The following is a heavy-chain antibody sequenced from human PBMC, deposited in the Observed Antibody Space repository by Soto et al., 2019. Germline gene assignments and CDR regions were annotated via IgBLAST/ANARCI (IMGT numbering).Heavy chain of an antibody. CDR3: AREADTKSGIAVSGRVAH. Sequence: SVKVSCKASGYTFTSYYMHWVRQAPGQGLEWMGIINPSGGSTSYAQKFQGRVTMTRDTSTSTIYMELSSLRSEDTAVYYCAREADTKSGIAVSGRVAHWSKGTFVT. D-gene: IGHD6-19*01. CDR1: GYTFTSYY. V-gene: IGHV1-46*01. CDR2: INPSGGST. J-gene: IGHJ4*02.